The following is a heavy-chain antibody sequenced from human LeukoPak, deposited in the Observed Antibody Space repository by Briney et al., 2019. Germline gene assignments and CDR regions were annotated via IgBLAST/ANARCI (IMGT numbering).Heavy chain of an antibody. CDR1: GFTVSSNY. J-gene: IGHJ6*02. Sequence: GGSLRLSCAASGFTVSSNYMSWIRQAPGKGLEWVSVIYSGGSTYYADSVKGRFTISRHNSKNTLYLQMNSLRAEDTAVYYCARGSLSRSGSQYNYYYYYGMDVWGQGTTVTVSS. V-gene: IGHV3-53*04. CDR2: IYSGGST. CDR3: ARGSLSRSGSQYNYYYYYGMDV. D-gene: IGHD3-10*01.